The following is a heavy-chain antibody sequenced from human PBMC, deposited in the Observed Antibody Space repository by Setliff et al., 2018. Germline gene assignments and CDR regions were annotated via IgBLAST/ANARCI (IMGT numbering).Heavy chain of an antibody. CDR2: IYTSGST. CDR3: AKDFYGMDV. Sequence: PSETLSLTCTVSGGSISSGSYYWSWIRQPAGKGLEWIGRIYTSGSTNYNPSLKSRVTISVDTSKNQFSLKLSSVTAADTAVYYCAKDFYGMDVWGQGTTVTVSS. CDR1: GGSISSGSYY. V-gene: IGHV4-61*02. J-gene: IGHJ6*02.